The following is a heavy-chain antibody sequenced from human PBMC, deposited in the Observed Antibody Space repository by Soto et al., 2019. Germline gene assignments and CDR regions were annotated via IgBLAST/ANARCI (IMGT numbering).Heavy chain of an antibody. CDR3: SIGSWSAETFDV. J-gene: IGHJ3*01. D-gene: IGHD2-2*01. Sequence: QVHLEQSGAEVKKPGSSVKVSCKAAGGTFSTYTLILVRQAPGQGLEWMGRIIPMLTVTNSAQKFQGRVTLTADKSTSTAFMELTSLTSDDTAVYYCSIGSWSAETFDVWGQGTMVTVSS. CDR2: IIPMLTVT. V-gene: IGHV1-69*02. CDR1: GGTFSTYT.